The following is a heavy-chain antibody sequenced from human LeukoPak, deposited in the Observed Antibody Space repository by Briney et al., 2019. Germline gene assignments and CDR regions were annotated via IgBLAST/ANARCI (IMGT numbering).Heavy chain of an antibody. Sequence: SVKVSCKASGGSFNSYAVSWVRQAPGQGLEWMGGIIPIFGTANHAQKFQGRVTITADKSTNTAYMELSSLRSEDTAVYYCARSQPLAYFDLWGRGTLVTVSS. CDR1: GGSFNSYA. CDR2: IIPIFGTA. V-gene: IGHV1-69*06. J-gene: IGHJ2*01. CDR3: ARSQPLAYFDL.